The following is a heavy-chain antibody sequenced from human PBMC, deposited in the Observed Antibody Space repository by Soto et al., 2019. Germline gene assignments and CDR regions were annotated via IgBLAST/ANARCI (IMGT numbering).Heavy chain of an antibody. CDR3: ARDRMVRGVTPYYYYYYGMDV. J-gene: IGHJ6*02. V-gene: IGHV3-48*02. D-gene: IGHD3-10*01. Sequence: GGSLRLSCAASGFTFSSYSMNWVRQAPGKGLEWVSYISSSSSTIYYADSVKVRFTISRDNAKNSRYLQMNSLRDEDTAVYYCARDRMVRGVTPYYYYYYGMDVWGQGTTVTVSS. CDR1: GFTFSSYS. CDR2: ISSSSSTI.